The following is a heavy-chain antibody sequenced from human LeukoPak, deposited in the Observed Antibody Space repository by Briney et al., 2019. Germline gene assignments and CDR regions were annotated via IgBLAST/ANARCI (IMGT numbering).Heavy chain of an antibody. D-gene: IGHD5-18*01. V-gene: IGHV4-30-2*01. CDR3: ARVRGYSYGYPDY. Sequence: SETLSLTCAVSGGSISSGGYSWSWTRQPPGKGLEWIGYIYHSGSTYYNPSLKSRVTISVDRSKNQFSLKLSSVTAADTAVYYCARVRGYSYGYPDYWGQGTLVTVSS. CDR1: GGSISSGGYS. CDR2: IYHSGST. J-gene: IGHJ4*02.